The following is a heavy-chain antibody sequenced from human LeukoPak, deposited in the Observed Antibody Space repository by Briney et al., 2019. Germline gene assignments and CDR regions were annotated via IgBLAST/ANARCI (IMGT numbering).Heavy chain of an antibody. Sequence: SVKVSCKASGGTFSSYAISWVRQAPGQGLEWMGGIFPIFGTANYAQKFQGRVTITTDESTSTAYMELSSLRSEDTAVYYCAREKDYGDDEGNWFDPWGQGTLVTVSS. D-gene: IGHD4-17*01. CDR1: GGTFSSYA. J-gene: IGHJ5*02. CDR3: AREKDYGDDEGNWFDP. V-gene: IGHV1-69*05. CDR2: IFPIFGTA.